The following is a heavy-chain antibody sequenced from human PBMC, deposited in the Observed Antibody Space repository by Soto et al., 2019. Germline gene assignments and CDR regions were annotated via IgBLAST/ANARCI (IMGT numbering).Heavy chain of an antibody. V-gene: IGHV4-4*07. CDR3: ARDSGDYPWFDP. CDR1: GGSISSYF. D-gene: IGHD4-17*01. J-gene: IGHJ5*02. CDR2: IYTSGST. Sequence: SETLSLTCTVSGGSISSYFWSWIRQPAGKGLEWIGRIYTSGSTNYNPSIKSRVTMSVDTSKNQFSMKLSSVTAADTAVYYCARDSGDYPWFDPWGQGTLVTVSS.